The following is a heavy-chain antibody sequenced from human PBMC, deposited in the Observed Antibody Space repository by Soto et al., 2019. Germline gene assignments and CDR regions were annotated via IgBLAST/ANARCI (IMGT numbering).Heavy chain of an antibody. J-gene: IGHJ4*02. D-gene: IGHD6-19*01. CDR2: ISAFNGET. V-gene: IGHV1-18*01. CDR3: VRDQQWLLPVPLNFDY. Sequence: QIQLVQSGAEVKKPGASVKVSCKASGFTFSDYGFSWVRQAPGRGLEWMGWISAFNGETNYTQKYEGRVAMSTDAATTTAYMELRSLTVDDTAVYYCVRDQQWLLPVPLNFDYWGQGTVVTVSS. CDR1: GFTFSDYG.